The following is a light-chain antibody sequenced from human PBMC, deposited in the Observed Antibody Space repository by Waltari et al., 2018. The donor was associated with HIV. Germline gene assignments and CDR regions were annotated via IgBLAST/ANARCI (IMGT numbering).Light chain of an antibody. J-gene: IGLJ3*02. Sequence: QSALTQPASVSGSPGQSISISCTGTSSDLDDYKSVSWYQHHPGKAPKLIIYEVTNRPAGVSKRCAGSKSGHTASLTISGLQAEDEADYFCMSYISSATPEFGGGTKVTVL. V-gene: IGLV2-14*01. CDR2: EVT. CDR1: SSDLDDYKS. CDR3: MSYISSATPE.